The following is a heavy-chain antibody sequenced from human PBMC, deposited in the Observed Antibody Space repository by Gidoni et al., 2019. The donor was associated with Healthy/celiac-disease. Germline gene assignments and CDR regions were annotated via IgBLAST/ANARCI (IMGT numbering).Heavy chain of an antibody. Sequence: QVQLQESGPGLVKPSGTLSLTCAVSGGSISSSNWWSWVRQPPGKGLEWIGEIYHSGSTNYNPSLKSRVTISVDKSKNQFSLKLSSVTAADTAVYYCAREEVAVAGLDYYYYGMDVWGQGTTVTVSS. V-gene: IGHV4-4*02. CDR1: GGSISSSNW. CDR2: IYHSGST. CDR3: AREEVAVAGLDYYYYGMDV. D-gene: IGHD6-19*01. J-gene: IGHJ6*02.